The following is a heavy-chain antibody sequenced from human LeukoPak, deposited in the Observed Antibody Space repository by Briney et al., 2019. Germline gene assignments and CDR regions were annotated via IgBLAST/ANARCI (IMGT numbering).Heavy chain of an antibody. J-gene: IGHJ5*02. CDR1: GGSISSDDYY. V-gene: IGHV4-30-4*01. CDR2: IYYTGSA. CDR3: ARGGDYGDNWFDP. D-gene: IGHD4-17*01. Sequence: SETLSLTCTVSGGSISSDDYYWSWIRQPPGKGLEWIGYIYYTGSAYYNSSPKSRVTISVDTSKNQFSLKLTSVTAADTAVYYCARGGDYGDNWFDPWGQGTLVTVSA.